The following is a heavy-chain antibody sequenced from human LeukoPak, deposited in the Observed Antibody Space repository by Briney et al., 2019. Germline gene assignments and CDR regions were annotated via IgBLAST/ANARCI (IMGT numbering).Heavy chain of an antibody. J-gene: IGHJ4*02. CDR2: ISAYNGNT. CDR1: GYTFTSYG. CDR3: AREKDPYYDILTGPEPLDY. Sequence: ASVKVSCTASGYTFTSYGISWVRQAPGQGLEWMGWISAYNGNTNYAQKLQGRVTMTTDTSTSTAYMELRSLRSDGTAVYYCAREKDPYYDILTGPEPLDYWGQGTLVTVSS. D-gene: IGHD3-9*01. V-gene: IGHV1-18*01.